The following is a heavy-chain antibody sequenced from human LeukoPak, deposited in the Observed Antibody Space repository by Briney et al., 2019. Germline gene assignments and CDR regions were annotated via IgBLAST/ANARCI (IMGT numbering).Heavy chain of an antibody. D-gene: IGHD6-13*01. Sequence: ASVKVSCKASGYTFTSYWIQWVRQAPGQGLEWVGLINPSDSSVAYAHRFQGRVTMTRDTSTSIVYMDLSSLRSEDTAVYYCAKAPRNSSTMLDYWGQGTLLTVSS. V-gene: IGHV1-46*01. CDR3: AKAPRNSSTMLDY. CDR1: GYTFTSYW. J-gene: IGHJ4*02. CDR2: INPSDSSV.